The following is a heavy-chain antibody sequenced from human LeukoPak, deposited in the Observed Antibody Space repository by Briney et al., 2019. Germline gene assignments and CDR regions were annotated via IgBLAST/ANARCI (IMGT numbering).Heavy chain of an antibody. J-gene: IGHJ4*02. D-gene: IGHD3-9*01. Sequence: PGGSLRLSCTASEFTFTNYGMHWVRQAPGKGLEWVAVISNDGTEKYYADSVKGRFTISRDNSENTLYLQLNSLRPDDTAVYYCARVRVILTTMASFSYWGLGTLVTVSS. CDR2: ISNDGTEK. CDR3: ARVRVILTTMASFSY. CDR1: EFTFTNYG. V-gene: IGHV3-30-3*01.